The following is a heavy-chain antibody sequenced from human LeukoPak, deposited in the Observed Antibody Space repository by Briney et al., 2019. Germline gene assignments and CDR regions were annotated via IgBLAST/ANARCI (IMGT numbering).Heavy chain of an antibody. Sequence: GGSLRLSCAAAGFTFSSYWMHWVRRAPGKGLVWVSRINTDGSSTIYADSVKGRFTISRDNAKNTLYLQMNSLRADDTAVYACARGNEWAFDYWGQGTLVTVSS. CDR1: GFTFSSYW. J-gene: IGHJ4*02. V-gene: IGHV3-74*01. D-gene: IGHD1-26*01. CDR3: ARGNEWAFDY. CDR2: INTDGSST.